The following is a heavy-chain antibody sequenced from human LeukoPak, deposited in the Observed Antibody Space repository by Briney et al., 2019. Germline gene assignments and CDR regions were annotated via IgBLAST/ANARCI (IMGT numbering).Heavy chain of an antibody. CDR3: ARDFEVTTTLSGSDS. CDR2: IKQDGSET. J-gene: IGHJ4*02. Sequence: GGSLRLSCAASGFTFRSYWMTWVRQYPGKGLEWVANIKQDGSETYYADSVKGRFTISRGNAENSVFLQMDSLRAEDTAVYYCARDFEVTTTLSGSDSWGQGTLVTVSS. D-gene: IGHD4-17*01. V-gene: IGHV3-7*01. CDR1: GFTFRSYW.